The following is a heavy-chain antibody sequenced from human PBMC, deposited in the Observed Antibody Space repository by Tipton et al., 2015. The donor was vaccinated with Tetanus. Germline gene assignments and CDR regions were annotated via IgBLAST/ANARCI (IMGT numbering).Heavy chain of an antibody. J-gene: IGHJ5*02. Sequence: TLSLTCTVSRGSINSGTFYWDWIRQPPGKGLEWIGNIYYNGNTLENPSLKGRVTLSSDKSKNQFSLNLTSVTAADTAVYYCARTAHNWFDPWGQGILVTVSS. CDR2: IYYNGNT. D-gene: IGHD2-21*02. V-gene: IGHV4-39*01. CDR1: RGSINSGTFY. CDR3: ARTAHNWFDP.